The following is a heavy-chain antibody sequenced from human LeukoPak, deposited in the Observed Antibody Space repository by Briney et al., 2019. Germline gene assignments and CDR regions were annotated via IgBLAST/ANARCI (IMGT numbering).Heavy chain of an antibody. CDR2: INPNSGGT. J-gene: IGHJ5*02. D-gene: IGHD5-12*01. CDR3: ARAAPGTYSGYDYGLTHPYNWFDP. CDR1: GYTFTGYY. V-gene: IGHV1-2*02. Sequence: GASVKVSCKASGYTFTGYYMHWVRQAPGQGLEWMGWINPNSGGTNYAQKFQGRVTMTTDTSASTAYMELRSLRSDDTAVYYCARAAPGTYSGYDYGLTHPYNWFDPWGQGTLVTVSS.